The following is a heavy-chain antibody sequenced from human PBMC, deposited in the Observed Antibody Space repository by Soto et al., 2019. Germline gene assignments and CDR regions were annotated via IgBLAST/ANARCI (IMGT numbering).Heavy chain of an antibody. J-gene: IGHJ6*03. Sequence: QVPLVQSGAELKKPGASVKVSCKASGYTFTSYGISWVRQAPGQGLEWMGWISAYNGNTNYAQKLQGRVTMTTDTSTSTAYMELRSLRSDDTAVYYSATDLYCTNGVCYIYYYYMDVWGKGTTVTVSS. D-gene: IGHD2-8*01. CDR2: ISAYNGNT. V-gene: IGHV1-18*01. CDR1: GYTFTSYG. CDR3: ATDLYCTNGVCYIYYYYMDV.